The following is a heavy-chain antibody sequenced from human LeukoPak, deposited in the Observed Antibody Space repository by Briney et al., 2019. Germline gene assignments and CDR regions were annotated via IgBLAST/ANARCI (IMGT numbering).Heavy chain of an antibody. D-gene: IGHD1-26*01. CDR3: ARGRRASPYYYYYGMDV. V-gene: IGHV4-34*01. Sequence: SETLSLTCAVYGGSLSGSYWSWIRQPPGKGLEWIGEINHSGSANYNPSLKSRVTLSIDKSKNQFSLNLNSVTAADTAVYYCARGRRASPYYYYYGMDVWGQGTRSPSP. J-gene: IGHJ6*02. CDR1: GGSLSGSY. CDR2: INHSGSA.